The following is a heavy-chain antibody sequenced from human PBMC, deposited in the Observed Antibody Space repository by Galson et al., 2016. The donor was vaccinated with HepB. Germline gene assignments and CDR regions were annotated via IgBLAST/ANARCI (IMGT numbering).Heavy chain of an antibody. D-gene: IGHD3-10*01. CDR1: GFTFSSYA. CDR3: ARNQPLDWFGELLRRHFDN. V-gene: IGHV3-23*01. Sequence: SLRLSCAASGFTFSSYAMSWVRQAPGKGLEWVSSISGRGDHTYAAASLRRRFAISRDNSKNTLFLQVNSLRAEDTAVYYCARNQPLDWFGELLRRHFDNWGQGSLVTVSS. J-gene: IGHJ4*02. CDR2: ISGRGDHT.